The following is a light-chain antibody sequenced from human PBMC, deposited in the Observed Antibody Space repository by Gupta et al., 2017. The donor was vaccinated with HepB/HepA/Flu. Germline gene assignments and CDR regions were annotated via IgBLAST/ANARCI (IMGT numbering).Light chain of an antibody. Sequence: QSVLTQPPSASGPPAQRVPIPCSGSSSNIGSNTVNWYQQLPGTAPKLLIYINNQRPSGVPDRFSGSKSGTSASLAISGLQAEDEADYYCAAWDDSLTVVFGGGTKLTVL. CDR1: SSNIGSNT. CDR2: INN. CDR3: AAWDDSLTVV. J-gene: IGLJ2*01. V-gene: IGLV1-44*01.